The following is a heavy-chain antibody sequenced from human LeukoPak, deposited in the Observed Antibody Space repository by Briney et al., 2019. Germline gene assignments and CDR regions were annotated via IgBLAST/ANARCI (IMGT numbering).Heavy chain of an antibody. CDR2: ITGSGGRT. CDR3: AKDVGCCYYYMDV. D-gene: IGHD1-26*01. V-gene: IGHV3-23*01. J-gene: IGHJ6*03. Sequence: PGGSLRLSCAASGFTFSSYAVNWVRQAPGKGLEWVSAITGSGGRTYYADSVKGRFTISRDNSKNTLYLQMNSLRAEDTAVYYCAKDVGCCYYYMDVWGKGTTVTISS. CDR1: GFTFSSYA.